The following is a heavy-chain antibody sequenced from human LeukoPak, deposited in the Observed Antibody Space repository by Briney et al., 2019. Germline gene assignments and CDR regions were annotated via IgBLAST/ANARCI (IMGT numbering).Heavy chain of an antibody. CDR2: ICYYGGT. V-gene: IGHV4-39*01. CDR3: ARNRTTTGVIERVDVFDV. J-gene: IGHJ3*01. D-gene: IGHD2-8*02. Sequence: SETLSLTCTVSGDSISSRSYYLGWIRQPPGKGLEWIGSICYYGGTYYNPSLKSRITISVDTSKSQISLKLSSLTAADTAVYYCARNRTTTGVIERVDVFDVWGQGTIVTVSS. CDR1: GDSISSRSYY.